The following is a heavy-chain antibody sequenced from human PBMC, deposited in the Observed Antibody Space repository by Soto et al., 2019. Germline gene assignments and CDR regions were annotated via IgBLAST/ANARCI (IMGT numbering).Heavy chain of an antibody. D-gene: IGHD7-27*01. CDR2: INGDGSDR. CDR1: GFSSSDYW. V-gene: IGHV3-7*01. CDR3: TRDPSWGAFDI. J-gene: IGHJ3*02. Sequence: ELQLVQSGGGLAQPGGSLRLSCKASGFSSSDYWMAWIRQVPGKGLELVAAINGDGSDRGYLESVEGRFTISRDNANNSVFLHLNTLTDEDTAVYFCTRDPSWGAFDIWGQGTMVTVSS.